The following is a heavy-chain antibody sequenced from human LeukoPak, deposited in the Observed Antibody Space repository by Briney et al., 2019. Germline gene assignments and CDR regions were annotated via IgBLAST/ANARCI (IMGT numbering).Heavy chain of an antibody. CDR2: ISGSGSST. CDR1: GFTFSSYA. J-gene: IGHJ3*02. V-gene: IGHV3-23*01. D-gene: IGHD4-23*01. CDR3: AKDYGGNSDAFDI. Sequence: GGSLRLSCAASGFTFSSYAMSWVRQAPGKGLEWVSSISGSGSSTYYADSVKGRFTISRDNSKNTPYLQMNSLRAEDTALYSCAKDYGGNSDAFDIWGQGTVVTVSS.